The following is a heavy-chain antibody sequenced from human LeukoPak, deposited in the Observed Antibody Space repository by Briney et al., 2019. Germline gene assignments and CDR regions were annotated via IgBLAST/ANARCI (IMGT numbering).Heavy chain of an antibody. CDR3: ARDWNGSGSPNDF. CDR1: GFTFSSYS. CDR2: IKTDGSEK. D-gene: IGHD3-10*01. J-gene: IGHJ4*02. Sequence: GGSLRLSCAASGFTFSSYSMNWVRQAPGKGLEWVANIKTDGSEKYYVDSVKGRFTISRDNAKNSLYLQMNSLRAEDTAVYYCARDWNGSGSPNDFWGQGTLVTVSS. V-gene: IGHV3-7*01.